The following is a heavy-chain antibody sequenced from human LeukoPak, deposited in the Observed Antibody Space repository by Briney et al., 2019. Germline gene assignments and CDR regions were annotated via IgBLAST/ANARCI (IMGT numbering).Heavy chain of an antibody. CDR1: GDSISDFY. V-gene: IGHV4-59*12. CDR3: ARDRGIVVVPAAISAFDI. J-gene: IGHJ3*02. CDR2: IYYSGSI. D-gene: IGHD2-2*01. Sequence: SETLSLTCTVSGDSISDFYWNWIRQPPGEGLEWIGYIYYSGSIKYNPSLKSRVTISIDTSKNQLSLQLSSVTAADTAVYYCARDRGIVVVPAAISAFDIWGQGTMVTVSS.